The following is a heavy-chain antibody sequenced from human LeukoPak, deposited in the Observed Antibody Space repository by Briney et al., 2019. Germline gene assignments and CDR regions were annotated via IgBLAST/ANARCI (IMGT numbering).Heavy chain of an antibody. CDR2: IYPGDSDV. J-gene: IGHJ3*02. D-gene: IGHD6-19*01. CDR3: ARVDRYTSGWNAFDI. V-gene: IGHV5-51*01. CDR1: GYSFTNYW. Sequence: GESLKISCEGSGYSFTNYWIGWVRQMPGKGLEWMGIIYPGDSDVRYSPSFQGQVTISADKSTSTAFLQWASLQASDTAIHYCARVDRYTSGWNAFDIWGQGTLVTVSS.